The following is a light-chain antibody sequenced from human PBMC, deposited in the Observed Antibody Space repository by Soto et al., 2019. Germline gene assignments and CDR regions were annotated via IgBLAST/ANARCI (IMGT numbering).Light chain of an antibody. CDR2: GAS. Sequence: EIVRTQSPATLSVSPGERATLSCRASQSVSSNLAWYQQKPGQAPRLLIYGASTRATGIPARFSGSGSGTDFTLTISRLEPEDFAVYYCQQYGSSPTITFGQGTRLEIK. CDR1: QSVSSN. V-gene: IGKV3-15*01. J-gene: IGKJ5*01. CDR3: QQYGSSPTIT.